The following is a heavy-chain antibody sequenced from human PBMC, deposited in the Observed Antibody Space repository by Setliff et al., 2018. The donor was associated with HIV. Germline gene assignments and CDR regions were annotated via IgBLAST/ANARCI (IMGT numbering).Heavy chain of an antibody. CDR1: GGSMSSHY. CDR3: ARVVDGDSGFYYFYYMDV. V-gene: IGHV4-59*11. J-gene: IGHJ6*03. Sequence: PSETLSLTCTVSGGSMSSHYWSWIRQPPGKGLEWIGYMYYSGGTSYNPSLKSRVAMSVDTSKNQFSLRLSSVTAADTAVYYCARVVDGDSGFYYFYYMDVWGEGTTVTVSS. D-gene: IGHD4-17*01. CDR2: MYYSGGT.